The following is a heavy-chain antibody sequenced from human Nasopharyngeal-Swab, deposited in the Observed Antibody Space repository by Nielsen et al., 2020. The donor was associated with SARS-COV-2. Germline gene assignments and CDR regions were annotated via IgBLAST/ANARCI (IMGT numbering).Heavy chain of an antibody. CDR3: ARGMTTVTL. V-gene: IGHV3-9*01. CDR2: ISWNSGNI. D-gene: IGHD4-17*01. Sequence: SLKISCAASGFTFDDYAMHWVRQAPGKGLEWVSGISWNSGNIGYADSVKGRFTISRDNAKNSLYLQMNSLRAEDTALYYCARGMTTVTLWGQGTLVTVSS. CDR1: GFTFDDYA. J-gene: IGHJ4*02.